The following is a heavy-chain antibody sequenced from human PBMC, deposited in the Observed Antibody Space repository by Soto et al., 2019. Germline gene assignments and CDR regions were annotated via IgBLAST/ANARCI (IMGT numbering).Heavy chain of an antibody. V-gene: IGHV4-4*02. Sequence: QVQLQESGPGLVKPSGTLSLTCAVSGGSISSSNWWSWVRQPPGKGLEWIGEIYHSGSTNYNPSLKSRVTISVHKSKNQFSLKLSSVTAADTAVYYCARDRVGATSYYYYGMDVWGQGTTVTVSS. D-gene: IGHD1-26*01. J-gene: IGHJ6*02. CDR1: GGSISSSNW. CDR3: ARDRVGATSYYYYGMDV. CDR2: IYHSGST.